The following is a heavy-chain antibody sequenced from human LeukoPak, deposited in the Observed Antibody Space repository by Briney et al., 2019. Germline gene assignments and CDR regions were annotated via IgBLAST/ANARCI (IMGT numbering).Heavy chain of an antibody. Sequence: SETLSLTCTASGGSISSGSYYWSWIRQPAGKGLEWIGRIYTSGSTNYNPSLKSRVTISVDTSKNQFSLKLSSVTAADTAVYYCAREKLLAYDYWGQGTLVTVSS. CDR1: GGSISSGSYY. D-gene: IGHD1-26*01. CDR2: IYTSGST. V-gene: IGHV4-61*02. CDR3: AREKLLAYDY. J-gene: IGHJ4*02.